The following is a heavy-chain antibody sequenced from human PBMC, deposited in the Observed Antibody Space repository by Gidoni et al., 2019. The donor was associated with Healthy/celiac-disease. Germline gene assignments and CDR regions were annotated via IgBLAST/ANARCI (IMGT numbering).Heavy chain of an antibody. D-gene: IGHD1-26*01. CDR3: ARAGGSYLDY. Sequence: GRQAPGKGLEWVAVIWYDGSNKYYADSVKGRFTISRDNSKNTLYLQMNSLRAEDTAVYYCARAGGSYLDYWGQGTLVTVSS. CDR2: IWYDGSNK. J-gene: IGHJ4*02. V-gene: IGHV3-33*01.